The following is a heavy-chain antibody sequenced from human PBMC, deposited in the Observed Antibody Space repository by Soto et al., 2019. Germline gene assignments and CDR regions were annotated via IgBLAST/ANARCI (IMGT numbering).Heavy chain of an antibody. CDR2: IFWDDDK. CDR3: ARRHGSSWHGYFPH. Sequence: QITLKESGPTLVKPTQTLTLTCTFSGFSLTTYGVGVAWIRQPPGKALEWLTLIFWDDDKRYSPSLKSTLTITKDTSKDQVVLTMTNMAPVDTATYYCARRHGSSWHGYFPHWGRGTLVTVSS. CDR1: GFSLTTYGVG. J-gene: IGHJ1*01. D-gene: IGHD6-13*01. V-gene: IGHV2-5*02.